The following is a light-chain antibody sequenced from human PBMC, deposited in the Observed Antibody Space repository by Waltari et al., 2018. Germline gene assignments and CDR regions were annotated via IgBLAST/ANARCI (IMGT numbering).Light chain of an antibody. J-gene: IGKJ5*01. CDR2: GAS. CDR1: QSVSGNC. Sequence: RAIQSVSGNCVGWYPQRRGQGPRLLSAGASSRATIIPDMFSGSGSGTDFTLTINRLEPEDFAVYYCQQYGSSPLTFGQGTRLEIK. CDR3: QQYGSSPLT. V-gene: IGKV3-20*01.